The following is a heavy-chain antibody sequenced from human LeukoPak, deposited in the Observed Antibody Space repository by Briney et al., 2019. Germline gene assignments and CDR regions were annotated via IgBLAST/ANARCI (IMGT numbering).Heavy chain of an antibody. V-gene: IGHV3-21*01. Sequence: GGSLRLPCAASGFTFSSYSMNWVRQAPGKGLEWVSSISSSSSYIYYADSVKGRFTISRDNAKNSLYLQMNSLRAEDTAVYYCAREQYSSGWYRFDYWGQGTLVTVPS. J-gene: IGHJ4*02. CDR1: GFTFSSYS. CDR2: ISSSSSYI. D-gene: IGHD6-19*01. CDR3: AREQYSSGWYRFDY.